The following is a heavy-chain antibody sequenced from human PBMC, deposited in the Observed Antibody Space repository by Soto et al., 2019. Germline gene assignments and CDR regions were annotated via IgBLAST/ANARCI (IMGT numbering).Heavy chain of an antibody. D-gene: IGHD1-26*01. J-gene: IGHJ6*02. CDR2: ISSSGSTI. CDR3: ARETNGFMGAIAPAGYYYYGMDV. Sequence: QVQLVESGGGLVKPGGSLRLSCAASGFTFSDYYMSWIRQAPGKGLEWVSYISSSGSTIYYADSVKGRFTISRDNAKNSLYLQMNSLIADDTAVYYCARETNGFMGAIAPAGYYYYGMDVWGQGTTVTVSS. CDR1: GFTFSDYY. V-gene: IGHV3-11*01.